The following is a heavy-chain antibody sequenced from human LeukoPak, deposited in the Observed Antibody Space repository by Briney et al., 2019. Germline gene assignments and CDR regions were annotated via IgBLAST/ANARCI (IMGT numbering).Heavy chain of an antibody. J-gene: IGHJ4*02. V-gene: IGHV3-30*02. D-gene: IGHD2-2*01. CDR1: GFTFSSYG. Sequence: GGSLRLSCAASGFTFSSYGMHWVRQAPGKGLEWVAFIRYDGSNKYYADSVKGRFTISRDNFKNTLYLQMNSLRAEDTAVYYCAKGEQCSTSCSWPTFDYWGQGTLVTVSS. CDR2: IRYDGSNK. CDR3: AKGEQCSTSCSWPTFDY.